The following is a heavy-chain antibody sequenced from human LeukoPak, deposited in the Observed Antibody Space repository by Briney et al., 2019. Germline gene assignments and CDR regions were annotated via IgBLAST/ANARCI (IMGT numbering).Heavy chain of an antibody. CDR3: AREVRGVIIS. Sequence: GGSLRLSCVGSGFTFRSHAMSWVRQAPEKGLEFVSGIYENGGTTYYADSVKGRFSISRDNSKNTLYLQMDSLRGEDTAVYYCAREVRGVIISWGQGTLVTVSS. CDR1: GFTFRSHA. J-gene: IGHJ4*02. V-gene: IGHV3-23*01. CDR2: IYENGGTT. D-gene: IGHD3-10*01.